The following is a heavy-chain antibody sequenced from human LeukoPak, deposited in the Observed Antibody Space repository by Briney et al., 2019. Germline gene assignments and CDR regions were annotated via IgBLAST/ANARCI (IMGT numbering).Heavy chain of an antibody. CDR2: IYYSGTS. CDR3: ARGAGSSWYGD. J-gene: IGHJ4*02. D-gene: IGHD6-13*01. Sequence: PSQTLSLTCTVSGGSISSGDYYWSWIRQPPGKGLEWIGYIYYSGTSYYNPSLKSRLTISVDTSKNQFSLNLRSVTAADTAVYYCARGAGSSWYGDWGQGTLVTVSS. V-gene: IGHV4-30-4*01. CDR1: GGSISSGDYY.